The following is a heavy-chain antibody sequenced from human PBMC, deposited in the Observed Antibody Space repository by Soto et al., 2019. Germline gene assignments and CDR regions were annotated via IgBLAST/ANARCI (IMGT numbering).Heavy chain of an antibody. CDR3: ARVATFGGVIVLVHY. CDR1: GGSISSGGYY. V-gene: IGHV4-31*03. Sequence: SETLSLTCTVSGGSISSGGYYWSWIRQHPGKGLEWIGYIYYSGSTYYNPSLKSRVTISVDTPKNQFSLKLSSVTAADTAVYYCARVATFGGVIVLVHYWGQGTLVTVS. J-gene: IGHJ4*02. CDR2: IYYSGST. D-gene: IGHD3-16*02.